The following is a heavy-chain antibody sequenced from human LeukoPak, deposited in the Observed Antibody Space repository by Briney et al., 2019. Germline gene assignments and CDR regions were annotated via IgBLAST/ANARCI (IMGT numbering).Heavy chain of an antibody. CDR3: AKEGLLWFGELRIYFDY. CDR1: GFTFSSYA. J-gene: IGHJ4*02. CDR2: ISGSGGST. Sequence: PGGSLRLSCAASGFTFSSYAMSWVRQAPGKGLEWVSAISGSGGSTYYADSVKGRFTISRDNSKNTLYLQMNSLRAEDTAVYYCAKEGLLWFGELRIYFDYWGQGTLVTVSS. V-gene: IGHV3-23*01. D-gene: IGHD3-10*01.